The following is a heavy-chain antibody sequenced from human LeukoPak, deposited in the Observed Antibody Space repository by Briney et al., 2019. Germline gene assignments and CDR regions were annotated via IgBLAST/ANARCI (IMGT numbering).Heavy chain of an antibody. Sequence: GGSLRLSCAASGFTFSSYGMHWVRQAPGKGLEWVAFIRYDGSNKYYADSVEGRFTISRDNSKNTLYLQMNSLRAEDTAVYYCAKGDYGGNTDYWGQGTLVTVSS. V-gene: IGHV3-30*02. J-gene: IGHJ4*02. D-gene: IGHD4-23*01. CDR3: AKGDYGGNTDY. CDR1: GFTFSSYG. CDR2: IRYDGSNK.